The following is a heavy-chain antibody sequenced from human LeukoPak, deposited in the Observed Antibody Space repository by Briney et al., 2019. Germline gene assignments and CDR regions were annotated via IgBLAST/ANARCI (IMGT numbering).Heavy chain of an antibody. CDR2: IIPILGIA. CDR1: GGTFSSYA. D-gene: IGHD2-2*01. CDR3: ARGPYCSSNSCWKYYFDY. J-gene: IGHJ4*02. Sequence: SVKVSCKASGGTFSSYAISWVRQAPGQGLEWMGRIIPILGIANYAQKFQGRVTITADKSTSTAYMELSSLRSEDTAVYYCARGPYCSSNSCWKYYFDYWGQGTLVTVSS. V-gene: IGHV1-69*04.